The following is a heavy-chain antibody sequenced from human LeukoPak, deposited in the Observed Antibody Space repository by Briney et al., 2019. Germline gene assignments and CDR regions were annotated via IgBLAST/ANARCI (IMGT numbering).Heavy chain of an antibody. J-gene: IGHJ6*03. V-gene: IGHV3-9*01. CDR3: AKNGDSRAYYFLYMDV. CDR2: ISWNGGSI. CDR1: GFTFDDYD. D-gene: IGHD3-10*01. Sequence: GGSLRLSCAASGFTFDDYDMHWVRQAPGKGLEWVSGISWNGGSIGYADSVKGRFTISRDNAKNSLYLQMNSLRVEDSALYYCAKNGDSRAYYFLYMDVWGKGTTVTVSS.